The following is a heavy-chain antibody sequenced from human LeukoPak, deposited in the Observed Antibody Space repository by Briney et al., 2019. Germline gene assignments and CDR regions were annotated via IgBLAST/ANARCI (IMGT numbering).Heavy chain of an antibody. Sequence: ASVKVSCKASGYTFARYYMHWVRQAPGQGLEWMGWINPNSGGTNYAQKFQGRVTMTRDTSISTAYMELSRLRSDDTAVYYCARDSSGYYDYFDYWGQGTLVTVSS. CDR1: GYTFARYY. CDR2: INPNSGGT. CDR3: ARDSSGYYDYFDY. V-gene: IGHV1-2*02. D-gene: IGHD3-22*01. J-gene: IGHJ4*02.